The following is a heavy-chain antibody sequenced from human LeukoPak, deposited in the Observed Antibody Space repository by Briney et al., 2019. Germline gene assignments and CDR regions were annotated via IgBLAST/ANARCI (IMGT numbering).Heavy chain of an antibody. CDR2: IYYSGST. J-gene: IGHJ3*02. CDR1: GGSISSSSYY. V-gene: IGHV4-39*07. D-gene: IGHD2-2*01. Sequence: SETLSLTCTVSGGSISSSSYYWGWIRQPPGKGLEWIGSIYYSGSTDYNPSLKSRVTISVDTSKNQFSLKLSSVTAADTAVYYCARGIVVVPAARPTPSPGDAFDIWGQGTMVTVSS. CDR3: ARGIVVVPAARPTPSPGDAFDI.